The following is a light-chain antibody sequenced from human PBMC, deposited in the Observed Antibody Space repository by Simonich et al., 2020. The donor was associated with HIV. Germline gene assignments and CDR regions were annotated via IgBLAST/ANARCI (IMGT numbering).Light chain of an antibody. Sequence: DIVMTQSPDSLAVSLGARATIHCKSSQSVLYSSKNKNYLVWYQQKPGQPPKLLIYGASTRESGVPDRFSGSGSWTEFALTISSLQSEDFAVYYCQQYNNWPYTFGQGTKLEIK. CDR3: QQYNNWPYT. CDR2: GAS. V-gene: IGKV4-1*01. J-gene: IGKJ2*01. CDR1: QSVLYSSKNKNY.